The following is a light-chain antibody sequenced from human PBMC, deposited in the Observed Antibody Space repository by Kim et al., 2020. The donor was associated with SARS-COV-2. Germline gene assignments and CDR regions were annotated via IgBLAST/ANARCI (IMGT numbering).Light chain of an antibody. CDR1: ISNIGSNT. CDR3: ATHDESQVV. Sequence: QSVLTQPPSASGTPGQRVTIFCSGSISNIGSNTVTWYQQLPGAAPKLLIYGDDLRPPRVPDRFSGSKSGTSASLAIGGLQSEDEADYYCATHDESQVVFGGGTQLTVL. J-gene: IGLJ3*02. V-gene: IGLV1-44*01. CDR2: GDD.